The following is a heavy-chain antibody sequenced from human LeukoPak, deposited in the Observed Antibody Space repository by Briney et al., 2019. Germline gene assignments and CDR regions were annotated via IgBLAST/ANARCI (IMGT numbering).Heavy chain of an antibody. Sequence: SSETLSLTCTVSGGSISSSSYYWGWIRQPPGEGLEWIGSIYYSGSTYYNPPLKSRVTISVDASKNQFSLKLSSVTAADTAVYYCARGAVPAAIVLYFDYWGQGTLVTVSS. D-gene: IGHD2-2*01. V-gene: IGHV4-39*01. CDR2: IYYSGST. CDR1: GGSISSSSYY. CDR3: ARGAVPAAIVLYFDY. J-gene: IGHJ4*02.